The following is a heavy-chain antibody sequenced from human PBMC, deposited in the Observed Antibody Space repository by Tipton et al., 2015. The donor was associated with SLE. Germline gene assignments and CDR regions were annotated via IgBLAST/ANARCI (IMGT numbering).Heavy chain of an antibody. V-gene: IGHV1-8*01. J-gene: IGHJ1*01. CDR3: ARGPYTSSWAEYLQY. CDR2: MNPKSSNT. D-gene: IGHD6-13*01. CDR1: GYTFTSHD. Sequence: QSGPEVKKPGASVKVSCRASGYTFTSHDINWVRQATGQGLEWMGWMNPKSSNTGYAQKFQGRVTMTRNTSISTAYMELSSLTSEDAAVYYCARGPYTSSWAEYLQYWGQGTLVTVSS.